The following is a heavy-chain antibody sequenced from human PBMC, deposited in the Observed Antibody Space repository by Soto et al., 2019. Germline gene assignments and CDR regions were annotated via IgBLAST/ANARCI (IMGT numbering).Heavy chain of an antibody. CDR1: GFMFSSYA. Sequence: EVQLLESGGGLVQPGGSLRLSCAASGFMFSSYAMSWVRQAPGKGLEWVSSINVRGDNTHYADSVKGRFTISRDSSKNTLFRQMNSLRAEDTAVYYCAKSLPGPRSYFDYWGPGTLVTVSS. CDR3: AKSLPGPRSYFDY. CDR2: INVRGDNT. V-gene: IGHV3-23*01. J-gene: IGHJ4*02.